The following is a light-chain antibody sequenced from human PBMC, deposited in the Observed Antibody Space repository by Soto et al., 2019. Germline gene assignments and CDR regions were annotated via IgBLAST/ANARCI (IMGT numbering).Light chain of an antibody. V-gene: IGKV3-15*01. CDR1: QSVSSN. J-gene: IGKJ4*01. Sequence: EIVMTQSPATLSVSPGERATLSCRASQSVSSNLACYQQKPGQAPRLLIYGASTRATGIPARFSGSGSGTEFTLTISSLQSEDFAVYYCQQYNNWPPLTFGGGPKVEIK. CDR2: GAS. CDR3: QQYNNWPPLT.